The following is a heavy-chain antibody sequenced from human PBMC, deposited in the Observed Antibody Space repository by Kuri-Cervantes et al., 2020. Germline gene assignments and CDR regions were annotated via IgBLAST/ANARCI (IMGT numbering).Heavy chain of an antibody. Sequence: GESLKISCAASGFTLSSYAMSWVRQAPGKGLEWVSAISGSGGSTYYADSVKGRFTISRDNSKNSLYLQMNSLRAEDTAVYYCARDQSNWGSLSAFDIWGQGTMVTVSS. CDR2: ISGSGGST. D-gene: IGHD7-27*01. CDR3: ARDQSNWGSLSAFDI. CDR1: GFTLSSYA. J-gene: IGHJ3*02. V-gene: IGHV3-23*01.